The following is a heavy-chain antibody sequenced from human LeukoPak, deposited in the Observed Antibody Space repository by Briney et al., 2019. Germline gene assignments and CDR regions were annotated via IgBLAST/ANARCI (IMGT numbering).Heavy chain of an antibody. J-gene: IGHJ6*02. CDR3: VRDRWPGLGDF. Sequence: TGGSLRLSCAASGFIVSENYMGWVRQAPGKGLEWVSTVHSGGLTFYADPVKGRFTISRDNSKNTLYLQMSSLRAEDTAVYYCVRDRWPGLGDFWGQGTTVTVSS. CDR1: GFIVSENY. V-gene: IGHV3-66*01. D-gene: IGHD6-19*01. CDR2: VHSGGLT.